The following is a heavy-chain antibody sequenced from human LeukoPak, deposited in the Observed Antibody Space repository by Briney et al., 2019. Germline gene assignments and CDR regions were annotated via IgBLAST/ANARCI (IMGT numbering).Heavy chain of an antibody. Sequence: SQTLSLTCAISGDSVSSNSAAWNWIRQSPSRGLEWLGRTYYRSKWYNDYAVSVKSRITINPDTSKNQFSLQLNSVTPEDTAVYYCARDGDRSATAIPLRAFDIWGQGTMVTVSS. J-gene: IGHJ3*02. CDR3: ARDGDRSATAIPLRAFDI. CDR1: GDSVSSNSAA. D-gene: IGHD2-2*02. CDR2: TYYRSKWYN. V-gene: IGHV6-1*01.